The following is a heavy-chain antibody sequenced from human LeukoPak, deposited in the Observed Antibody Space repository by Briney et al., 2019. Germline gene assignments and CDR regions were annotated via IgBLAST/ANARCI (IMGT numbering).Heavy chain of an antibody. Sequence: GGSLRLSCAASGFTFSTYGFHWVRQAPGKGLEWVALISYDGGNKDYVDSVKGRFTVSRDNSRNTLYLQMNSLRPEDTAVYYCAKDRSTYNVLTGYQDYWGQGTLVTVSS. CDR3: AKDRSTYNVLTGYQDY. CDR1: GFTFSTYG. CDR2: ISYDGGNK. V-gene: IGHV3-30*02. D-gene: IGHD3-9*01. J-gene: IGHJ4*02.